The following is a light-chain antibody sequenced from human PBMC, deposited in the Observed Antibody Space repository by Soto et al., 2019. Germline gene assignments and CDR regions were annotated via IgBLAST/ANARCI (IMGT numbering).Light chain of an antibody. CDR3: GTWESSLSAGEV. Sequence: QSVLTQPPSVSAAPGQKVTISCSGSSSNIGNNYVSWYQQLPGTAPKLLIYDNKKRPSGIPDRFSGSKSGTSATLDITGLQTGDEADYHCGTWESSLSAGEVFGGGTKLTVL. V-gene: IGLV1-51*01. CDR1: SSNIGNNY. CDR2: DNK. J-gene: IGLJ2*01.